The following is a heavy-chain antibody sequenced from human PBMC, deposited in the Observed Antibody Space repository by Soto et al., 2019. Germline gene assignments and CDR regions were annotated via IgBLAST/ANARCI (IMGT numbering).Heavy chain of an antibody. CDR3: AREYYDILTGYYLIDY. D-gene: IGHD3-9*01. CDR2: ISYDGSNK. V-gene: IGHV3-30-3*01. CDR1: AFTFSSYA. Sequence: GGSLRLSCAASAFTFSSYAMHWVRQAPGKGLEWVAVISYDGSNKYYADSVKGRFTISRDNSKNTLYLQMNSLRAEDTAVYYCAREYYDILTGYYLIDYWGQGTLVTVSS. J-gene: IGHJ4*02.